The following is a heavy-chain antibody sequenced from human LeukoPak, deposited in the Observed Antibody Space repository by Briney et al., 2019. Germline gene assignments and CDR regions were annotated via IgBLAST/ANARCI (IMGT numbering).Heavy chain of an antibody. J-gene: IGHJ4*02. CDR2: ISGSGGST. V-gene: IGHV3-23*01. CDR1: GFTFSSYA. D-gene: IGHD3-16*01. CDR3: AKVDDYVWGSFIWGAGSIDY. Sequence: PGGSLRLSCAASGFTFSSYAMSWVRQAPGKGLEWVSAISGSGGSTYYADSVKGRFTISRDNSKNTLYLQMNSLRAEDTAVYYCAKVDDYVWGSFIWGAGSIDYWGQGTLVTVSS.